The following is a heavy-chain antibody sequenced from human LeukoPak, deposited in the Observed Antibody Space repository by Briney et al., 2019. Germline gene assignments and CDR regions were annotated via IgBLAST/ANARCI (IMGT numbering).Heavy chain of an antibody. D-gene: IGHD3-3*01. CDR1: GFTFSSYW. V-gene: IGHV3-74*01. Sequence: PGGSLRLSXAASGFTFSSYWMHWVRQTPGKGLVWVSRINSDGSSTSYADSVKGRFTISRDNAKNTLYLQMNSLRAEDTAVYYCAREIVPYYDFWSGYYGNWFDPWGQGTLVTVSS. CDR3: AREIVPYYDFWSGYYGNWFDP. CDR2: INSDGSST. J-gene: IGHJ5*02.